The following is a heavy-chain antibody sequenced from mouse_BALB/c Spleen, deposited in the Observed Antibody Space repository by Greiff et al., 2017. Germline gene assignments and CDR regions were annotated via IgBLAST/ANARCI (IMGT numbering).Heavy chain of an antibody. J-gene: IGHJ2*01. V-gene: IGHV3-2*02. CDR1: GYSITSDYA. D-gene: IGHD1-1*02. CDR2: ISYSGST. Sequence: DVKLQESGPGLVKPSQSLSLTCTVTGYSITSDYAWNWIRQFPGNKLEWMGYISYSGSTSYNPSLKSRISITRDTSKNQFFLQLNSVTTEDTATYYCGGGYYGHYFDYWGQGTTLTVSS. CDR3: GGGYYGHYFDY.